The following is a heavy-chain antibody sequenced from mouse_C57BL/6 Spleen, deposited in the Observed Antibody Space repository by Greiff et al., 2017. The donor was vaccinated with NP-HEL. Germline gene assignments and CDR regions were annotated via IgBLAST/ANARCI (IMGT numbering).Heavy chain of an antibody. J-gene: IGHJ4*01. Sequence: EVQLVESGGGLVKPGGSLKLSCAASGFTFSDYGMHWVRQAPEKGLEWVAYISSGSSTIYYADTVKGRFTISRDNAKNTLFLQMTSLRSEDTAMYDCARGLYYYAMDYWGQGTSVTVSS. V-gene: IGHV5-17*01. CDR1: GFTFSDYG. CDR2: ISSGSSTI. CDR3: ARGLYYYAMDY.